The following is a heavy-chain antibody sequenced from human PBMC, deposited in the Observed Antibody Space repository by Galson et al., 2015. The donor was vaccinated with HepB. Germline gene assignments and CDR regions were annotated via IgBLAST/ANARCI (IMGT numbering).Heavy chain of an antibody. Sequence: TLSLTCAVSGGSISSGGYTWSWIRQPPGKGLEWIGYIYHSGSTYYNPSLKSRVTISVDRSKNQFSLKLSSVTAADTAVYYCARNDASYFDYWGQGTLVTVSS. D-gene: IGHD1-1*01. CDR1: GGSISSGGYT. V-gene: IGHV4-30-2*01. J-gene: IGHJ4*02. CDR2: IYHSGST. CDR3: ARNDASYFDY.